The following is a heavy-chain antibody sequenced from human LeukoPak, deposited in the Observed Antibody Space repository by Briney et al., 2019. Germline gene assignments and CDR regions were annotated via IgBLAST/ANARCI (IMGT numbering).Heavy chain of an antibody. CDR1: GFTFSSYA. CDR2: ISGSGGST. D-gene: IGHD6-13*01. CDR3: AKGGSSWYDAYFDY. J-gene: IGHJ4*02. Sequence: GGSLRLSCAASGFTFSSYAMSWVRQAPGKGLEWVSAISGSGGSTYYADSVKGRFTISRDNSKNTLYLQMTSLRAEDTAVYYCAKGGSSWYDAYFDYWGQGTLVTVSS. V-gene: IGHV3-23*01.